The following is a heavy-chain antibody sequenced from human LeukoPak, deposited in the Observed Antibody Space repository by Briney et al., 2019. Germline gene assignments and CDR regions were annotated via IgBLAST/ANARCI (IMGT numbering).Heavy chain of an antibody. D-gene: IGHD6-19*01. Sequence: GGSLRLSCAASGFTFDDYAMHWVRQAPGKGLEWVSGISWNSGSIGYADSVKGRFTISRDNAKNSLYLQMNSLRAEDMALYYCAKDMRGGRTSGAFDIWGQGTMVTVSS. J-gene: IGHJ3*02. CDR1: GFTFDDYA. CDR3: AKDMRGGRTSGAFDI. CDR2: ISWNSGSI. V-gene: IGHV3-9*03.